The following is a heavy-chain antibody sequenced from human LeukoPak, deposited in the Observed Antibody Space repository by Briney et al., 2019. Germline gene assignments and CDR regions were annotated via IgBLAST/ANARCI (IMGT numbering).Heavy chain of an antibody. D-gene: IGHD2-2*01. Sequence: SVKVSCKASGGTFSSYAISWVRQAPGQGLEWMGRIIPIFGTAYYAQKFQGRVTITTDESTSTAYMELSSLRSEDTAVYYCARDPAELLSSAFDIWGQGTMVTVSS. CDR3: ARDPAELLSSAFDI. J-gene: IGHJ3*02. V-gene: IGHV1-69*05. CDR2: IIPIFGTA. CDR1: GGTFSSYA.